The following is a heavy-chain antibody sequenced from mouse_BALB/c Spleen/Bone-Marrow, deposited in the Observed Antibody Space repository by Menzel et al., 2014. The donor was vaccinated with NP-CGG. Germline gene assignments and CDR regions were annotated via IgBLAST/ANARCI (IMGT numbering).Heavy chain of an antibody. J-gene: IGHJ2*01. CDR1: GYKFTDYA. Sequence: QVQLQQSGPELVRPGVSVKISCKGSGYKFTDYAMHWVKQSHAKSLEWIGLISTYSGNTHYNQKFKGKATMTVDKSSSTAYMELARLTSEDSAIYYFSRNFYCRAYFDFWGQGSTVTVSS. D-gene: IGHD2-14*01. CDR3: SRNFYCRAYFDF. CDR2: ISTYSGNT. V-gene: IGHV1-67*01.